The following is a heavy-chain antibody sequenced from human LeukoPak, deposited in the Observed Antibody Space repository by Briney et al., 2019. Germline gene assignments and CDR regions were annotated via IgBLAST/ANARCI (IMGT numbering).Heavy chain of an antibody. J-gene: IGHJ4*02. Sequence: PGGSLRLSCAASGFTFSGYGMNWVRQAPGKGLEWVSYISSSTNTIYYADSVKGRFTISRDNAKNSLYPQMSSLRDEDTAVYYCARGLTMATKLGGYWGQGTLVTVSS. CDR3: ARGLTMATKLGGY. CDR1: GFTFSGYG. CDR2: ISSSTNTI. D-gene: IGHD5-24*01. V-gene: IGHV3-48*02.